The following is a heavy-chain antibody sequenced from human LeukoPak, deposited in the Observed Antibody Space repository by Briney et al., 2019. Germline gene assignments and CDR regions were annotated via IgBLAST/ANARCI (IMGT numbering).Heavy chain of an antibody. CDR3: AKAQIVVVPAATYYFDC. Sequence: QAGGSLRLSCAASGFTFSSYAMSWVRQAPGKGLEWVSAISGSGGSTYYADSVKGRFTISRDNSKNTLYLQMNSLRAEDTAVYYCAKAQIVVVPAATYYFDCWGQGTLVTVSS. V-gene: IGHV3-23*01. CDR2: ISGSGGST. D-gene: IGHD2-2*01. J-gene: IGHJ4*02. CDR1: GFTFSSYA.